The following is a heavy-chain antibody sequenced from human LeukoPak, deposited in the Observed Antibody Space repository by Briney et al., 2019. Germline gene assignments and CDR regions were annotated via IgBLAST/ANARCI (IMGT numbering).Heavy chain of an antibody. CDR2: IYYSGST. D-gene: IGHD3-22*01. CDR1: GGSISSSSYY. CDR3: ARHLDSSGYCGFDY. Sequence: SETLSLTCTVSGGSISSSSYYWGWIRQPPGKGLEWIGSIYYSGSTYYNPSLKSRVTISVDTSKNQFSLKLSSVTAADTAVYYCARHLDSSGYCGFDYWGQGTLVTVSS. J-gene: IGHJ4*02. V-gene: IGHV4-39*01.